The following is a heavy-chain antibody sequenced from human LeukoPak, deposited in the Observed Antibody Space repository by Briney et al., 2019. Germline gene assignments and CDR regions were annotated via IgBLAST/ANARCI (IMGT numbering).Heavy chain of an antibody. CDR3: ARDGVGATSVY. Sequence: ASVTVSCKASGGTFSSYAISWVRQAPGQGLEWMGGIIPIFGTANCAQKFQGRVTITADESTSTAYMELSSLRSEDTAVYYCARDGVGATSVYWGQGTLVTVSS. J-gene: IGHJ4*02. D-gene: IGHD1-26*01. CDR1: GGTFSSYA. CDR2: IIPIFGTA. V-gene: IGHV1-69*13.